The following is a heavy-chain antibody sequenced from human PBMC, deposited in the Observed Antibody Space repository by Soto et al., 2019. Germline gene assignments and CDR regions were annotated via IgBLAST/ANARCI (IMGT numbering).Heavy chain of an antibody. Sequence: PGGSLRLSCAASGFTFSSYWMSWVRQAPGKGLEWVSAISYGGGTTYYADSVKGRFTISRDNSKNTLYLQMNSLRAEDTAVYYCAKNPGYYYDSTGYHFDYWGQGTLVTVSS. V-gene: IGHV3-23*01. CDR3: AKNPGYYYDSTGYHFDY. CDR2: ISYGGGTT. CDR1: GFTFSSYW. J-gene: IGHJ4*02. D-gene: IGHD3-22*01.